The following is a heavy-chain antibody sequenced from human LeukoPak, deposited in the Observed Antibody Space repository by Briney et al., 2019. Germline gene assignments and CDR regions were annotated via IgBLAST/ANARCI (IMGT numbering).Heavy chain of an antibody. CDR1: GFPFSSYA. CDR2: IYSGGSV. V-gene: IGHV3-53*01. CDR3: ARAQRSSSSRAIEN. J-gene: IGHJ4*02. Sequence: GGSLRLSCAASGFPFSSYAMNWVRQAPGKGLEWVSVIYSGGSVYYADSVKGRFITSRDNSKNTLNLQMNSLRAEDTAVYYCARAQRSSSSRAIENWGQGTLVTVSS. D-gene: IGHD6-13*01.